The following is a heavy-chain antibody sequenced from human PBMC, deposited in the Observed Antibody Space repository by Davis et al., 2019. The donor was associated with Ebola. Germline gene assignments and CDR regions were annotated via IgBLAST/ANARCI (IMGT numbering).Heavy chain of an antibody. V-gene: IGHV1-46*01. CDR2: INPSGGST. J-gene: IGHJ5*02. CDR3: ARGTGYSSGWYGMRDHNWFDP. D-gene: IGHD6-19*01. Sequence: AASVKVSCKASGYTFTSYYMHWVRQAPGQGLEWMGIINPSGGSTSYYAQKFQGRVTMTRDTSTSTVYMELSSLRSEDTAVYYCARGTGYSSGWYGMRDHNWFDPWGQGTLVTVSS. CDR1: GYTFTSYY.